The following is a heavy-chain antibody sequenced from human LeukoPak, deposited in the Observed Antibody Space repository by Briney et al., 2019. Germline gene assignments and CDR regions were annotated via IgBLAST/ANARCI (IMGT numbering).Heavy chain of an antibody. D-gene: IGHD1-26*01. Sequence: AGGSLRLSCAASGFTFSSYWMHWVRRAPGKGLVWVSRINSDGSGTSNADSVKGRFTISRDNAKNTLYVQMNSLRAEDTAVYYCASGGSPPEALGDTFDIWGQGTMVTVSS. CDR1: GFTFSSYW. V-gene: IGHV3-74*01. J-gene: IGHJ3*02. CDR2: INSDGSGT. CDR3: ASGGSPPEALGDTFDI.